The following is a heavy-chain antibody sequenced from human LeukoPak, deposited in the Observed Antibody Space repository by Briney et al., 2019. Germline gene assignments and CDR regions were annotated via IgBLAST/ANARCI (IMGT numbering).Heavy chain of an antibody. CDR3: ARHGNIGGLLPDY. Sequence: GESLKISCKDSGYSLTTYWIGWVRQKPGKGLEWMGIIYPDDSDTRYSPSFQGQVTISADKPTSTAYLQWSSLKASDTAMYYCARHGNIGGLLPDYWGQGTLVTVSS. J-gene: IGHJ4*02. CDR1: GYSLTTYW. D-gene: IGHD1/OR15-1a*01. CDR2: IYPDDSDT. V-gene: IGHV5-51*01.